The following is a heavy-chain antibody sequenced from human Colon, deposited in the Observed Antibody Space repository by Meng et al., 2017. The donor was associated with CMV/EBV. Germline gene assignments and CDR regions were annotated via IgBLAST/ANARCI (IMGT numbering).Heavy chain of an antibody. CDR1: GFTFSSSS. CDR2: IGPSSTYI. D-gene: IGHD3-10*01. CDR3: ASWLGGSMSGFLDF. Sequence: GGSLRLSCAASGFTFSSSSMNWVRQAPGKGLEWVSSIGPSSTYIYYADSVRGRFTISRDNAKNSLYLQMKSLRVEDTAVYYCASWLGGSMSGFLDFWGQGTLVTVSS. J-gene: IGHJ4*02. V-gene: IGHV3-21*01.